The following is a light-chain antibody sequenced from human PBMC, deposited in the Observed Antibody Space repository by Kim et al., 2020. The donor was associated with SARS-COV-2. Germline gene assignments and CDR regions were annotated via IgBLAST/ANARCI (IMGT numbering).Light chain of an antibody. CDR1: ISNIGSNT. CDR3: AARDESLNGVI. Sequence: GQRVTVSCSGTISNIGSNTVNWYHQFPGQAPKLLIYGDNRRPSGVPVRFSGSKSGTSGSLAITGLQSEDEGDYYCAARDESLNGVIFGGGTQLTVL. CDR2: GDN. J-gene: IGLJ2*01. V-gene: IGLV1-44*01.